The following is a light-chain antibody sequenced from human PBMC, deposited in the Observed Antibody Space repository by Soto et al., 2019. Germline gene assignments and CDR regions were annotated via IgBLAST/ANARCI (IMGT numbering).Light chain of an antibody. Sequence: QSVLTQPPSLSRTPGQTVTISCSGSNSNIGRYSVNWYQHFPGTAPKILIYSDDERPSGVPDRFSGSKSGTSASLAISGLQSEDEAEYYCAAWDDNLNGPLFGGGTKVTVL. CDR3: AAWDDNLNGPL. J-gene: IGLJ3*02. CDR2: SDD. V-gene: IGLV1-44*01. CDR1: NSNIGRYS.